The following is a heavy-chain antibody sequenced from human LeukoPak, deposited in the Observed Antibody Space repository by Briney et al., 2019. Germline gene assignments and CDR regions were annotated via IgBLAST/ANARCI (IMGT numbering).Heavy chain of an antibody. Sequence: GGSLRLSCAASGFTFSSYGMHWVRQAPGKGLEWVAFIRYDGSNKYYADSVKGRFTISRDNSKNSLYLQMNSLRAEDTAVYYCAKWVVVAARGYYFDYWGQGTLVTVSS. V-gene: IGHV3-30*02. J-gene: IGHJ4*02. D-gene: IGHD2-15*01. CDR2: IRYDGSNK. CDR3: AKWVVVAARGYYFDY. CDR1: GFTFSSYG.